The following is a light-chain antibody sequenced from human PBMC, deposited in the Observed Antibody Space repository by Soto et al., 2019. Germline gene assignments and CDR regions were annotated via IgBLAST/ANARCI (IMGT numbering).Light chain of an antibody. Sequence: QAVVTQETSLTVSPGGTVTLTCGSNTGAVTTGHFPYWFQQKPGQAPRTVIYDTDRKHSWAPARFSGSLLGGKAALTLSGAQPEDEADYYCLLSDRGVGVFGGGTKLTVL. J-gene: IGLJ2*01. CDR1: TGAVTTGHF. V-gene: IGLV7-46*01. CDR3: LLSDRGVGV. CDR2: DTD.